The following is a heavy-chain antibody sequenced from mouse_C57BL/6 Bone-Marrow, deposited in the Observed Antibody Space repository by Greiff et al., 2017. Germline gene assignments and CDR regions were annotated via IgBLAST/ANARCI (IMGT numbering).Heavy chain of an antibody. CDR2: IYPRSGNT. J-gene: IGHJ4*01. Sequence: QVQLQQSGAELARPGASVKLSCKASGYTFTSYGISWVKQRTGQGLEWIGEIYPRSGNTYYNEKFKGKATLTADKTSSTAYMELRSLISEDSAVYFCAREATTVVARYAMDYWGQGTSVTVSS. V-gene: IGHV1-81*01. CDR3: AREATTVVARYAMDY. CDR1: GYTFTSYG. D-gene: IGHD1-1*01.